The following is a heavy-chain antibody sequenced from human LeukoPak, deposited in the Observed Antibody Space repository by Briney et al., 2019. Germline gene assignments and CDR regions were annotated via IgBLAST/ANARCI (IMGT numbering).Heavy chain of an antibody. CDR1: GGSFNGYS. D-gene: IGHD4-17*01. V-gene: IGHV4-34*12. CDR3: ARTEDPSNDYGDPLGDAFDI. J-gene: IGHJ3*02. Sequence: SETLSLTCAVYGGSFNGYSWSWIRQTPGKGLEWIGEIIHTGSTKYNPSLSSGVTISVDTSKNQFSLKVTYVTAADTAVYYCARTEDPSNDYGDPLGDAFDIWGQGTMVTVSS. CDR2: IIHTGST.